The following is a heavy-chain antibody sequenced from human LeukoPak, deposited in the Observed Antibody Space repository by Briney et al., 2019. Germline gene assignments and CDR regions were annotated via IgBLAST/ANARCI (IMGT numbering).Heavy chain of an antibody. CDR3: ARDTNTAMIAGVDY. D-gene: IGHD5-18*01. CDR2: ISTSSSYI. Sequence: PGGSLRLSCAASEFTFSSYSLNWVRQAPGKGLEWVSSISTSSSYIYYADSVKGRFTISRDNAKNSLYLQMNSLTAEDAAVYYCARDTNTAMIAGVDYWGQGTLVTVSS. CDR1: EFTFSSYS. J-gene: IGHJ4*02. V-gene: IGHV3-21*01.